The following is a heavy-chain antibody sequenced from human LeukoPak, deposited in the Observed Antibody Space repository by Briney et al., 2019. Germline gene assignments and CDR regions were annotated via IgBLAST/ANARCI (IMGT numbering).Heavy chain of an antibody. D-gene: IGHD6-19*01. Sequence: SETLSLTCTVSGGSISSYYWSWIRQPPGKGLEWIGSIYYSGSTYYNPSLKSRVTISVDTSKNQFSLKLSSVTAADTAVYYCARRSGWLDYYYMDVWGKGTTVTISS. CDR3: ARRSGWLDYYYMDV. CDR1: GGSISSYY. V-gene: IGHV4-39*01. CDR2: IYYSGST. J-gene: IGHJ6*03.